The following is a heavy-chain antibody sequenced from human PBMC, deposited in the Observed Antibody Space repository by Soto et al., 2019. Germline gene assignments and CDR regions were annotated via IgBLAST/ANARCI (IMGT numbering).Heavy chain of an antibody. CDR2: ISWDGGST. CDR1: GFTFDDYT. Sequence: EVQLVESGGVVVQPGGSLRLSCAASGFTFDDYTMHWVRQAPGKGLEWVPVISWDGGSTYYADYVKGRFTLSRDNSKNSLYVQMNSLGTEDTALYYCEKDGSGYYGSGSYHYYGMDVWGQGTTVTVSS. V-gene: IGHV3-43*01. D-gene: IGHD3-10*01. CDR3: EKDGSGYYGSGSYHYYGMDV. J-gene: IGHJ6*02.